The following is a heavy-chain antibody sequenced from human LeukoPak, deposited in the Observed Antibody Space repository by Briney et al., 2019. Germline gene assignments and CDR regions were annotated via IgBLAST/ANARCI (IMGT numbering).Heavy chain of an antibody. CDR1: GFTFSSYA. D-gene: IGHD3-9*01. J-gene: IGHJ3*02. Sequence: PGGSLRLSCAASGFTFSSYAMHWVRQAPGKGLEWVAVISYDGSNKYYADSVKGRFTISRDNSKYTLYLQMNSLRAEDAAVYYCARVQGILRYFDWSENAGAFDIWGQGTMVTVSS. CDR2: ISYDGSNK. CDR3: ARVQGILRYFDWSENAGAFDI. V-gene: IGHV3-30*04.